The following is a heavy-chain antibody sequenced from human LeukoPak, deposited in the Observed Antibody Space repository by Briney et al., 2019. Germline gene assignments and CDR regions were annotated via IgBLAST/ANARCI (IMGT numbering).Heavy chain of an antibody. CDR1: GGSLSGYY. V-gene: IGHV4-59*01. Sequence: PSETLSLTRTVSGGSLSGYYWSWLRQPPGQGLEWIGHIYHSGISDYNPSLSNRVTISLDTSNNQFSLRLKSVTAADTAAYFCASNQMWLEQIWFDHWGQGTLVTVSS. CDR3: ASNQMWLEQIWFDH. CDR2: IYHSGIS. J-gene: IGHJ5*02. D-gene: IGHD6-19*01.